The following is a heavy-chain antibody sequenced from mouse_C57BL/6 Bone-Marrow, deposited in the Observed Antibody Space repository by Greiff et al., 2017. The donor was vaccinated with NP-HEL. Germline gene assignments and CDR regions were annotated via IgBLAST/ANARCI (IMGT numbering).Heavy chain of an antibody. Sequence: EVKLMESGGGLVKPGGSLKLSCAASGFTFSSYAMSWVRQTPEKRLEWVATISDGGSYTYYPANVKGRFTISRDNAKNNLYLQMSHLKSEDTAMYYCARAPTTVVAHWYFDVWGTGTTVTVSS. D-gene: IGHD1-1*01. J-gene: IGHJ1*03. CDR2: ISDGGSYT. CDR3: ARAPTTVVAHWYFDV. V-gene: IGHV5-4*03. CDR1: GFTFSSYA.